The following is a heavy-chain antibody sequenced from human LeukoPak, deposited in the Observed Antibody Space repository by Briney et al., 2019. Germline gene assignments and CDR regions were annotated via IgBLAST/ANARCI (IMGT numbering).Heavy chain of an antibody. D-gene: IGHD1-1*01. CDR1: GYKVTNNW. Sequence: GESLKISCKISGYKVTNNWIGWVRQVPAKGLEWMGIIYPGDSDTRYSPSFQGQVTISADKSISTAYLQWSSLKASDTAMYYCARRAGTTLRDAFDIWGQGTMVAVSS. J-gene: IGHJ3*02. V-gene: IGHV5-51*01. CDR2: IYPGDSDT. CDR3: ARRAGTTLRDAFDI.